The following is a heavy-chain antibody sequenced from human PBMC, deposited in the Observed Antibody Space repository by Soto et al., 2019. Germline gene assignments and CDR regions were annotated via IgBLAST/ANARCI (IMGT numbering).Heavy chain of an antibody. J-gene: IGHJ4*02. CDR3: ARHTPAISVSDH. V-gene: IGHV4-39*01. Sequence: QLQLQDSGPGLVKPSETLSLTCTISGGSISNSSYYWGWIRQPPGKGLEWIGSIYYSGSTYSNTSLESRVTIPADTSKNQFSLTLRSVTAADTAVYYCARHTPAISVSDHWGQGTLGTVS. CDR1: GGSISNSSYY. CDR2: IYYSGST. D-gene: IGHD2-15*01.